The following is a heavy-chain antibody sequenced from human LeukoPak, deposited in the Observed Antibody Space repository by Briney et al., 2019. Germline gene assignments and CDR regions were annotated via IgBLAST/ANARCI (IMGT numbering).Heavy chain of an antibody. CDR1: GGTFSSYA. D-gene: IGHD1-26*01. Sequence: EASVKVSCKASGGTFSSYAISWVRQAPGQGLEWMGWINPNSGGTNYAQNFQGRVTMTRDTSISTAYMELSRLRSDGTAVYYCARASGGELSILFYHWGQGTLVTVSS. V-gene: IGHV1-2*02. CDR3: ARASGGELSILFYH. CDR2: INPNSGGT. J-gene: IGHJ1*01.